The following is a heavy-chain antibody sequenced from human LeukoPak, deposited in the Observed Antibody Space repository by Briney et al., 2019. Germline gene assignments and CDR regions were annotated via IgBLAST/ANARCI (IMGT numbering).Heavy chain of an antibody. Sequence: TGGSLRLSCAASGLTFRSYALHWVRQAPGEGLEWVAIIHSDGSNVYYADSVRGRFTISRDISKNTVYLQMYSLRAEDTATYFCAIENFDSGAPGSGSRAFHLWGQGTFVTVSS. CDR2: IHSDGSNV. D-gene: IGHD3-9*01. CDR3: AIENFDSGAPGSGSRAFHL. CDR1: GLTFRSYA. J-gene: IGHJ3*01. V-gene: IGHV3-30*02.